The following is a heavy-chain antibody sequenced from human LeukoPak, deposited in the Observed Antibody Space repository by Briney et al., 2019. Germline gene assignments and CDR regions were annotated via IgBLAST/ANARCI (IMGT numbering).Heavy chain of an antibody. CDR2: IYHSGST. J-gene: IGHJ4*02. CDR3: ARRDYYDSSGYTY. Sequence: PSQTLSLTCTVSGGSISSGGYYWSWIRQPPGKGLEWIGYIYHSGSTYYNPSLKSRVTISVDRSKNQFSLKLSSVTAADTAVYYCARRDYYDSSGYTYWGQGTLVTVSS. CDR1: GGSISSGGYY. D-gene: IGHD3-22*01. V-gene: IGHV4-30-2*01.